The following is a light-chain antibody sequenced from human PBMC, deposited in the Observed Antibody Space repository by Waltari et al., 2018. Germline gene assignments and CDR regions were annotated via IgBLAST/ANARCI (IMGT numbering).Light chain of an antibody. CDR3: QQRSSWTPHT. Sequence: EIVLTQSPSTLSLCPGETATLPCRASQSVGTYLACYQQKPGQAPRLLIYDASNRATGIPDRFRGSGSGTDFTLTISSLEPEDFALYYCQQRSSWTPHTFGQGARLEIK. CDR2: DAS. V-gene: IGKV3-11*01. J-gene: IGKJ2*01. CDR1: QSVGTY.